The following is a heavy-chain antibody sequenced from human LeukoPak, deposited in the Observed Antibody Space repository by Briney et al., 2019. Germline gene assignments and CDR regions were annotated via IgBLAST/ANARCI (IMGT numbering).Heavy chain of an antibody. V-gene: IGHV4-39*01. CDR1: GGSISSSSYY. Sequence: KASETLSLTCTVSGGSISSSSYYWGWIRQPPGKGLEWIGSIHYSGSTYYNPSLKSRVTISVDTSKNQFSLKLSSVTAADTAVYSCERHGLQWLRLPFDYWGQGTPVTVSS. D-gene: IGHD6-19*01. J-gene: IGHJ4*02. CDR2: IHYSGST. CDR3: ERHGLQWLRLPFDY.